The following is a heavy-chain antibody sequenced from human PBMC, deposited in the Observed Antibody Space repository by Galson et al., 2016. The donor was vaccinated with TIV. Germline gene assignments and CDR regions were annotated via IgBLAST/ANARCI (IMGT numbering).Heavy chain of an antibody. CDR1: GGSMTNDDYY. J-gene: IGHJ4*02. Sequence: TLSLTCTVSGGSMTNDDYYWSWVRQSPGKGLEWIGYIHYSGSTDYNPSLKNRVAISADTSKNRFSLNLNSVTAADTAVYYCARLVVVLVNFDSWGQGARVTVSS. CDR3: ARLVVVLVNFDS. CDR2: IHYSGST. D-gene: IGHD2-21*01. V-gene: IGHV4-30-4*08.